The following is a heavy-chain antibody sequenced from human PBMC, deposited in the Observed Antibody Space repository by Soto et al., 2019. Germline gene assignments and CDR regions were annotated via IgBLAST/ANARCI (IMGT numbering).Heavy chain of an antibody. CDR2: IYYIGST. J-gene: IGHJ5*02. V-gene: IGHV4-59*11. CDR1: GDSISSHY. CDR3: ARGGSWFDP. D-gene: IGHD6-19*01. Sequence: SETLSLTCTVSGDSISSHYWSWIRQPPGKALEWIANIYYIGSTSYNPSLKSRVSISEDTSKNQFSLKLSSVTAADTAVYYCARGGSWFDPWGQGTLVTVSS.